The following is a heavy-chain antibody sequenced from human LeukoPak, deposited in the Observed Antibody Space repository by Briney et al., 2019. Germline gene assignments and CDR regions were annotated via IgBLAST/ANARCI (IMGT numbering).Heavy chain of an antibody. Sequence: KSGGSLRLSCAASGFTFSSYSMNWVRQAPGKGLEWVSSISSSSSYIYYADSVKGRFTISRDNAKKSLNLQMNSLRDEDAAVYYCARADYYYDSRGYYYLDYWGQGTLVTVSS. CDR2: ISSSSSYI. CDR3: ARADYYYDSRGYYYLDY. CDR1: GFTFSSYS. V-gene: IGHV3-21*01. J-gene: IGHJ4*02. D-gene: IGHD3-22*01.